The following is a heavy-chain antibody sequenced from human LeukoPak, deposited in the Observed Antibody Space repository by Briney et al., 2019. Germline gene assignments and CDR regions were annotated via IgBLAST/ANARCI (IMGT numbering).Heavy chain of an antibody. V-gene: IGHV1-2*02. CDR3: ARGESVPAATQRYYDYCYYMDV. J-gene: IGHJ6*03. CDR1: GYTFTGYY. CDR2: INPNSGGT. D-gene: IGHD2-2*01. Sequence: ASVKVSCKASGYTFTGYYMHWVRQAPGQGLEWMGWINPNSGGTNYAQKFQGRVTMTRDTSVSTAYMELSRPRSDDTAVYYCARGESVPAATQRYYDYCYYMDVWGKGTTVTVSS.